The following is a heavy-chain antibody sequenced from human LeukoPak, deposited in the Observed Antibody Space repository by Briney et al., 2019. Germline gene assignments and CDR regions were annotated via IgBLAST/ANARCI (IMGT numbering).Heavy chain of an antibody. V-gene: IGHV3-23*01. J-gene: IGHJ5*02. CDR2: ISGSGDST. CDR3: ARVKGELLHLNWFDP. CDR1: GFTFSSYA. D-gene: IGHD1-26*01. Sequence: PGGSLRLSCAASGFTFSSYAMSWVRQAPGKGLEWVSVISGSGDSTYYADSVKGRFTISRDNSKNTLYLQMNSLRAEDTAVYYCARVKGELLHLNWFDPWGQGTLVTVSS.